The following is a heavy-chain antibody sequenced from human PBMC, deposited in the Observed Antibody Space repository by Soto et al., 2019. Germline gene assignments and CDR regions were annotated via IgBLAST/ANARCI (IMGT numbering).Heavy chain of an antibody. Sequence: ASVKVSCKASGYTFTGYYMHWVRQAPGQGLEWMGWINPNSGGTNYAQKFQGRATMTRDTSISTAYMELSRLRSDDTAVYYCARGVDSSGYYPADYWGQGTLVTVSS. CDR3: ARGVDSSGYYPADY. V-gene: IGHV1-2*02. CDR1: GYTFTGYY. D-gene: IGHD3-22*01. CDR2: INPNSGGT. J-gene: IGHJ4*02.